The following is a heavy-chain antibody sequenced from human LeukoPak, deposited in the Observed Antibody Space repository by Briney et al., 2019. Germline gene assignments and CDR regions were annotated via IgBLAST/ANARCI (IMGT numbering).Heavy chain of an antibody. CDR1: GFTFSSYG. Sequence: PGGSLRLSCAASGFTFSSYGMHWVRQAPGKGLEWVAVIWYDGTNKYYADSVKGRFTISRDNSKNTLYLQMNSLRAEDTAVYFCAKDHTRGYSYGYPDYWGQGTPVTVSS. J-gene: IGHJ4*02. CDR2: IWYDGTNK. V-gene: IGHV3-33*06. CDR3: AKDHTRGYSYGYPDY. D-gene: IGHD5-18*01.